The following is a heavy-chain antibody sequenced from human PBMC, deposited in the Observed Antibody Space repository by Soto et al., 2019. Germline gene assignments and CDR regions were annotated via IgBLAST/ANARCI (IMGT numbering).Heavy chain of an antibody. CDR1: GFTFDNYA. J-gene: IGHJ6*02. V-gene: IGHV3-9*01. Sequence: PGGSLRLSCAVSGFTFDNYAMHWVRQAPGKGLEWVSGISWNSGTKGFADSVKGRFTISRDNAKNSLYLQMNSLRAEDAALYYCVKDLTETIAAAGLVGLDVWGQGTTVTVSS. CDR2: ISWNSGTK. D-gene: IGHD6-13*01. CDR3: VKDLTETIAAAGLVGLDV.